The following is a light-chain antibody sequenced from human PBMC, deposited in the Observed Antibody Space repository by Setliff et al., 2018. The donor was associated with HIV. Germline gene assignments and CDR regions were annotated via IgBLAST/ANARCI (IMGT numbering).Light chain of an antibody. CDR3: SSYAITNTLP. CDR1: SSDIGGHNY. J-gene: IGLJ1*01. CDR2: EVS. Sequence: QSALTQPASVSGSPGQSITISCTGTSSDIGGHNYVSWYQQHPGKAPKVMIYEVSNRPSGVSNRFSGSKSGNTASLTISGLQAADEADYYCSSYAITNTLPFGTGTKVTVL. V-gene: IGLV2-14*01.